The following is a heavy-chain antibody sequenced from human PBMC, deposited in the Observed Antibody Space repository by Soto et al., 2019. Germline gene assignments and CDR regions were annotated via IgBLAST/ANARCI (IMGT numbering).Heavy chain of an antibody. J-gene: IGHJ6*02. CDR2: IWYDGSNK. V-gene: IGHV3-33*06. CDR1: GFTFSSYG. Sequence: WGSLRLSCAASGFTFSSYGMHWVRQAPGKGLEWVAVIWYDGSNKYYADSVKGRFTISRDNSKNTLYLQMNSLRAEDTAVYYCAKGNYGMDVWGQGTTVTVSS. CDR3: AKGNYGMDV.